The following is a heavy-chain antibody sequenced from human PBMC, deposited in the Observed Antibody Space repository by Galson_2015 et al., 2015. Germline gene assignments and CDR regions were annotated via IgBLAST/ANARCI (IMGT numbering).Heavy chain of an antibody. Sequence: SLRLSCAASGFTFSSYAMHWVRQAPGKGLEWVAVISYDGSNKYYADSVKGRFTISRDNSKNTLYLQMNSLRAEDTAVYYCARDTDFWSGYYTGYFDYWGQGTLVTVSS. CDR3: ARDTDFWSGYYTGYFDY. CDR2: ISYDGSNK. CDR1: GFTFSSYA. V-gene: IGHV3-30-3*01. D-gene: IGHD3-3*01. J-gene: IGHJ4*02.